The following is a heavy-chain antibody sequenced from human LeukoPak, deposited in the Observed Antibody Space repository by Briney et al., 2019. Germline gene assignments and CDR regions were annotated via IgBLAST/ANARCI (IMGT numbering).Heavy chain of an antibody. J-gene: IGHJ4*02. Sequence: GESLKISCKGSGYSFTSYWIGWVRQMPGKGLEWMGIIYPGDSDTRYSPSFQGQVTISADKSISTAYLQWSSLMASDTAMYYCARIHDSSGYHFDYWGQGTLVTVSS. V-gene: IGHV5-51*01. CDR1: GYSFTSYW. D-gene: IGHD3-22*01. CDR3: ARIHDSSGYHFDY. CDR2: IYPGDSDT.